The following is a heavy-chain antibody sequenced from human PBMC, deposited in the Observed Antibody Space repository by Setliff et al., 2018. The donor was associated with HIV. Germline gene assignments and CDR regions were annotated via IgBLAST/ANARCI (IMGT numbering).Heavy chain of an antibody. CDR1: GDSLSSDYYY. Sequence: PSETLSLTCTVSGDSLSSDYYYLTWIRQHPEKGLEWIGYIYYSGSTLYNPSLRSRLSMSVDTSKNQFSLELSSVTAADTAVYFCARDFLRSGYFDSWGQGKLVTVSS. J-gene: IGHJ4*02. V-gene: IGHV4-31*03. CDR3: ARDFLRSGYFDS. D-gene: IGHD4-17*01. CDR2: IYYSGST.